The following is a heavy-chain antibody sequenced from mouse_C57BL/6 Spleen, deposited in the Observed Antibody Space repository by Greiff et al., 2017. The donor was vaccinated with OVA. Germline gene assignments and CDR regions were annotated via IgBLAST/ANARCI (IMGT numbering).Heavy chain of an antibody. V-gene: IGHV5-4*01. CDR2: ISDGGSYT. J-gene: IGHJ4*01. CDR3: ARDKDSNYYAMDY. Sequence: EVKLMESGGGLVKPGGSLKLSCAASGFTFSSYAMSWVRQTPEKRLEWVATISDGGSYTYYPDNVKGRFTISRDNAKNNLYLQMSHLKSEDTAMYYCARDKDSNYYAMDYWGQGTSVTVSS. CDR1: GFTFSSYA. D-gene: IGHD2-5*01.